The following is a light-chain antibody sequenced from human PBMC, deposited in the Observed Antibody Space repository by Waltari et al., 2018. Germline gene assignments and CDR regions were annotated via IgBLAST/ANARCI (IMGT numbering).Light chain of an antibody. Sequence: DIQMTQSPPSVSASVGDRVTITSRASRGVGNWLACYQHKPGKAPKLLIYTASTLQSGVPSRFSCSGSGTGFSLSISSLQPEDFATYYCQQANSFPHTFGGGTKVEIK. V-gene: IGKV1-12*01. J-gene: IGKJ4*01. CDR2: TAS. CDR1: RGVGNW. CDR3: QQANSFPHT.